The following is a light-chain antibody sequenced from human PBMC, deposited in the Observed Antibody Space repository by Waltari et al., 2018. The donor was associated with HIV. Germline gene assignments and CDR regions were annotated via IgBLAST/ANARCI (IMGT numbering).Light chain of an antibody. J-gene: IGLJ1*01. CDR2: DVS. Sequence: QSALTQPRSVSGSPGQSGTTSCTGTSSDVGDSTYVSWYRQNPGKVPKLMIYDVSKRPSGVPDRFSGSRSGNTASLTISGLQAEDEADYFCCSYAGNYSYVFGSGSRVTVL. V-gene: IGLV2-11*01. CDR1: SSDVGDSTY. CDR3: CSYAGNYSYV.